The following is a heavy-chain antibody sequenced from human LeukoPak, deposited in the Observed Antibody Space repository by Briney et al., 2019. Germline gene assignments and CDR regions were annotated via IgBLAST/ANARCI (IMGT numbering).Heavy chain of an antibody. J-gene: IGHJ4*02. CDR3: VRGGRGRDDYFDY. Sequence: PGGSLRLSCAASGYTFPSYSLNWVRQSPGKGLEWISYVGTGGDDIYYADSVTGRFTISRDNAEKSVYLQMNSLRVEDTAVYYCVRGGRGRDDYFDYRGQGTQVTVSS. CDR2: VGTGGDDI. CDR1: GYTFPSYS. D-gene: IGHD3-10*01. V-gene: IGHV3-21*05.